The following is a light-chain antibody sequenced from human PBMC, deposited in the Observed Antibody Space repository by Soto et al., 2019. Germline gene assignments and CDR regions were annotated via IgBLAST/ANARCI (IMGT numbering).Light chain of an antibody. CDR3: QQYDNLLIT. CDR1: QDISNY. J-gene: IGKJ5*01. V-gene: IGKV1-33*01. CDR2: DAS. Sequence: DIQMTQSPSSLSASVGDRVTITCQASQDISNYLNWYQQKPGKAPKLLIYDASNLETGVPSRFSGSGSGTDFTFTIRSLQPEDIATYYCQQYDNLLITFGQGTRLEIK.